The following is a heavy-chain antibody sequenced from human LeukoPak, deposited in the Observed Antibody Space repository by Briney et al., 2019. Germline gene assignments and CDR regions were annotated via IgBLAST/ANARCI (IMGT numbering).Heavy chain of an antibody. V-gene: IGHV3-23*01. CDR1: GFTLSNYG. Sequence: PGGSLRLSCAVSGFTLSNYGMSWVRQAPGKGLEWVADISDSGGSKNYADSVKGRFTISRDNPKNTLYLQMNSLRAEDTAVYFCAKRGVVIRVILVGFHKEAYYFDSWGQGALVTVSS. CDR3: AKRGVVIRVILVGFHKEAYYFDS. D-gene: IGHD3-22*01. CDR2: ISDSGGSK. J-gene: IGHJ4*02.